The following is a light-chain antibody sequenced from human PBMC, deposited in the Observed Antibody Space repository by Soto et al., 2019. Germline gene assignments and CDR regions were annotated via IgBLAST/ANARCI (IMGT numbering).Light chain of an antibody. CDR1: QSISSN. V-gene: IGKV3-15*01. Sequence: EIVMTQSPATLSVSPGERATLSCRASQSISSNLAWYQQKPGQAPRLLIYGASTRATGIPATFSGSGSGTEFTLTLSSLQSEDFAVYYCQQYNNLPFTFGPGTKGDIK. J-gene: IGKJ3*01. CDR2: GAS. CDR3: QQYNNLPFT.